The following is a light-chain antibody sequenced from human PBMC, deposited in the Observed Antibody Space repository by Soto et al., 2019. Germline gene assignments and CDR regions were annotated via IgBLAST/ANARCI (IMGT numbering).Light chain of an antibody. V-gene: IGKV3-20*01. CDR3: QQYGNSPQA. CDR1: QSVTSNF. Sequence: ETVLTQSPGTLSLSPGERATLSCRASQSVTSNFLAWYQQKPGQAPRLLIYGASSRATGIPDRFSGSGSGTDFILTISRLEPDDFAVYFCQQYGNSPQAFGQGTKLEIK. CDR2: GAS. J-gene: IGKJ2*01.